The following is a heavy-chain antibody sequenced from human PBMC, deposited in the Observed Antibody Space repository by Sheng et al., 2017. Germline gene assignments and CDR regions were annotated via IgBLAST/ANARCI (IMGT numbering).Heavy chain of an antibody. V-gene: IGHV3-64*01. CDR2: ISDDGDAT. CDR3: ARRAFYAYHADL. J-gene: IGHJ5*02. D-gene: IGHD3-16*01. CDR1: GFTFSSYS. Sequence: EVQLVESGGGLVQPGGSLRLSCAASGFTFSSYSMHWVRQAPGKGLEYVSAISDDGDATYYVNSVKGRFFVSRDNSKNTVYLQMGSLRIEDMAVYFCARRAFYAYHADLWGREPWSPSPQ.